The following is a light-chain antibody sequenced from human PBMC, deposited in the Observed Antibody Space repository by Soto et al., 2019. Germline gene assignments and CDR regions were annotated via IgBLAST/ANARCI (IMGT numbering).Light chain of an antibody. Sequence: DIQMTQSPSTLSASVGDRVTITCRASQSISSWLAWYQQKPGKAPKLLIYKASSLESVVPSRFSGSGSGTEFTLTISSLQPDDFATYYCQQYNSYWTFGQGTNVEIK. CDR3: QQYNSYWT. CDR2: KAS. V-gene: IGKV1-5*03. CDR1: QSISSW. J-gene: IGKJ1*01.